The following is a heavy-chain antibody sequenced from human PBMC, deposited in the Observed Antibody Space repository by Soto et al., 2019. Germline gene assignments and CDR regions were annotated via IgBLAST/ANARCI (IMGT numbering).Heavy chain of an antibody. CDR1: GFTFSSYA. V-gene: IGHV3-23*01. CDR2: ISNSGGST. CDR3: AKDSRFSGSYGVPWFDP. J-gene: IGHJ5*02. D-gene: IGHD1-26*01. Sequence: VQLLESGGGLVQPGGSLRLSCAASGFTFSSYAMSWVRQAPGKGLEWVSGISNSGGSTYYADSVKGRFTISRDNSKNTLYLQMNSLRAEDTAIYYCAKDSRFSGSYGVPWFDPWGQGTLVTVSS.